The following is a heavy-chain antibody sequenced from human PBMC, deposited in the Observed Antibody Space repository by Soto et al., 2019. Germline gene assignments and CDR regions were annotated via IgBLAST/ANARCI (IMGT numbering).Heavy chain of an antibody. J-gene: IGHJ4*02. Sequence: EVQLVESGGGLVKPGGSLRLSCAASGFTLSNAWMNWVRKVPGKGLDWVGRIKTKPEGGTTDFAAPVKDRFALSRDDSRNTLYLQMDSLKIEDTAVYYCTTGAGRPAEHFDFWGQGALVTVSS. CDR2: IKTKPEGGTT. D-gene: IGHD3-10*01. V-gene: IGHV3-15*01. CDR1: GFTLSNAW. CDR3: TTGAGRPAEHFDF.